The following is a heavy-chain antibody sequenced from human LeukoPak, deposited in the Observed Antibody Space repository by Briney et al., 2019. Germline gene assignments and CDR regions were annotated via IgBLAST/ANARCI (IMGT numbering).Heavy chain of an antibody. CDR1: RGSISYYY. V-gene: IGHV4-4*09. CDR2: IYTGGNT. J-gene: IGHJ6*03. CDR3: ARHGPSYYYDYHIDV. Sequence: QLEESGPGLVEPSETLSLTCTVSRGSISYYYWSWIRQPPGKGLEWIGYIYTGGNTKYNPSLKSRVTISVDTSKNQFSLNLRSVTAADTAVYYCARHGPSYYYDYHIDVWGKGTTVTVSS.